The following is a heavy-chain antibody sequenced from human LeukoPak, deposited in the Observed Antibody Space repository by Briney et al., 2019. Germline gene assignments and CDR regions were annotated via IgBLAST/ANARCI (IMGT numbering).Heavy chain of an antibody. Sequence: SSETLSLTCTVSGGSISSYYWSWIRQPPGEGLEWVGYIYYSRSTTYNPSLKSRVTISVDTSKNQFSLKLSSVTAADTAVYYCARRLTYYYDSSGYAFDIWGQGTMVTVPS. CDR2: IYYSRST. CDR3: ARRLTYYYDSSGYAFDI. D-gene: IGHD3-22*01. V-gene: IGHV4-59*01. CDR1: GGSISSYY. J-gene: IGHJ3*02.